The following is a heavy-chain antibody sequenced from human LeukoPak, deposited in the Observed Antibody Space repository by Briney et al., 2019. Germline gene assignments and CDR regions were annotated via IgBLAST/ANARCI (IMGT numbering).Heavy chain of an antibody. CDR3: ANGAFRLYYIDV. D-gene: IGHD2-8*01. CDR2: ISSSSSTI. J-gene: IGHJ6*03. V-gene: IGHV3-48*01. Sequence: SGGSLRLSCAASGFTFSSYSMNWVRQAPGKGLEWVSYISSSSSTIYYADSVKGRFTISRDNAKNSLYLQMNSLRAEDTAVYYCANGAFRLYYIDVWGKGTTVTVSS. CDR1: GFTFSSYS.